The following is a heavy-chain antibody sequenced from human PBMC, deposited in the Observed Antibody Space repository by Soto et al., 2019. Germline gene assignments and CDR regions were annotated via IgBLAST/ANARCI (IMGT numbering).Heavy chain of an antibody. Sequence: QVQLVQSGAEVKKPGSSVKVSCKASGGTFSSYAISWVRQAPGQGLEWMGGVILMFGTANYAQKFQDRVTINADASTNTAYMELTSLRSEDTAVYYCASGYSYGYNFWGHGSLLTVSS. CDR1: GGTFSSYA. J-gene: IGHJ4*01. V-gene: IGHV1-69*01. CDR3: ASGYSYGYNF. D-gene: IGHD5-18*01. CDR2: VILMFGTA.